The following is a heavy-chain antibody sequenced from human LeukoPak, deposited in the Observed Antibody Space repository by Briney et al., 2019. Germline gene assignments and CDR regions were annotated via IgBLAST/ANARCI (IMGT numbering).Heavy chain of an antibody. CDR2: INTYSGDT. J-gene: IGHJ4*02. CDR1: GYTFNSYG. V-gene: IGHV1-18*01. Sequence: ASVKVSCKTSGYTFNSYGLSWVRQAPGQGLEWMAWINTYSGDTNYAQKLQGRVTLTTDISTSTAYLELRSLTSDDTAVYFCARVEYGSGDYWGQGTLVTVSS. CDR3: ARVEYGSGDY. D-gene: IGHD3-10*01.